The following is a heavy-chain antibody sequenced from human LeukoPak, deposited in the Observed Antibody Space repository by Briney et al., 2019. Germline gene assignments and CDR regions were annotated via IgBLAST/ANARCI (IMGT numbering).Heavy chain of an antibody. CDR1: GFTFSSYS. CDR3: ARETRGSPHFDY. J-gene: IGHJ4*02. D-gene: IGHD1/OR15-1a*01. CDR2: ISSSSTI. Sequence: GGSLRLSCAASGFTFSSYSMNWVRQAPGKGLEWVSYISSSSTIYYADSVKGRFTISRDNAKNSLYLQMNSLRAEDTAVYYCARETRGSPHFDYWGQGTLVTVSS. V-gene: IGHV3-48*01.